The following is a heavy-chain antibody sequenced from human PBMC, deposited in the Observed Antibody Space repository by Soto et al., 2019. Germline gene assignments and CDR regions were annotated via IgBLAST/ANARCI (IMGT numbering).Heavy chain of an antibody. CDR3: VLRAGDY. CDR1: AFTFSSNS. CDR2: IGAGDDTT. J-gene: IGHJ4*02. V-gene: IGHV3-23*01. D-gene: IGHD3-9*01. Sequence: EVQLMESGGGVARPGGSLRLSCAISAFTFSSNSLNWVRQVPGKRLEWVSRIGAGDDTTYYTDSVEGRFTISRDDSKGTLYLQMNSLKVEDTAIYFCVLRAGDYWGQGTLVTVSS.